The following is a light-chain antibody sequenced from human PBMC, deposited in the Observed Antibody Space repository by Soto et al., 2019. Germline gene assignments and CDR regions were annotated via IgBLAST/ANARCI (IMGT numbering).Light chain of an antibody. V-gene: IGLV2-8*01. CDR2: EVT. J-gene: IGLJ1*01. CDR3: SSYAGSSTLYV. Sequence: QSVLTQPPSASGSLGQSVTISCTGTASDVGVYNYVSCYQQHPGKAPKLMIYEVTKRPSGVPDRFSGSKSGNTASLTVSGLQAEDEADYYCSSYAGSSTLYVFGTGTKVTVL. CDR1: ASDVGVYNY.